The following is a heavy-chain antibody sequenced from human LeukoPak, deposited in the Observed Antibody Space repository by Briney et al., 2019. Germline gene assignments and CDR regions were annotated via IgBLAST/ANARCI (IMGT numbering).Heavy chain of an antibody. Sequence: RPGGSLRLPCAASGFTFSSYWRSWVRQAPGKGLDWVGRIRSKTDGGTTDYAAAVKGRFIISRDDSRNMVYLQMNSLKTEDTAVYYCTTWTDLYDYWGQGTLVTVSS. CDR1: GFTFSSYW. D-gene: IGHD3/OR15-3a*01. CDR3: TTWTDLYDY. V-gene: IGHV3-15*01. J-gene: IGHJ4*02. CDR2: IRSKTDGGTT.